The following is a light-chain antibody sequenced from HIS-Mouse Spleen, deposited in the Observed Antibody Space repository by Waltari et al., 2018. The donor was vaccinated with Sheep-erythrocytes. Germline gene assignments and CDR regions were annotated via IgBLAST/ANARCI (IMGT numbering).Light chain of an antibody. CDR1: QGISSA. CDR2: AAS. V-gene: IGKV1-39*01. CDR3: QQSYSHPLT. J-gene: IGKJ4*01. Sequence: IQLTQSPSSLSASVGDRVTITCRASQGISSALNWYQQKPGKAPKLLIYAASSLESGVPSRFSGSGSGTDFTLTISSLQPEDFATYYCQQSYSHPLTFGGGTKVEIK.